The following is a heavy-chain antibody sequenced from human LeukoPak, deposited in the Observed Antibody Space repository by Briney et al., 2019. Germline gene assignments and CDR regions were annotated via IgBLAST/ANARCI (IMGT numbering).Heavy chain of an antibody. J-gene: IGHJ4*02. CDR3: ASLTYYYGSGSPKGDY. CDR2: IYHSGST. Sequence: SETLSLTCAVSGGSISSSNWWSWVRQPPGKGLEWIGEIYHSGSTNYNPSLKSRVTISVDKSKNQFSLKLSSVTAADTAVYYCASLTYYYGSGSPKGDYWGQGTLVTVSS. D-gene: IGHD3-10*01. CDR1: GGSISSSNW. V-gene: IGHV4-4*02.